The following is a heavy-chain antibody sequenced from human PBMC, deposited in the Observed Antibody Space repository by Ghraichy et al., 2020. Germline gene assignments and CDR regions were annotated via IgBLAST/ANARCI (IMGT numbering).Heavy chain of an antibody. D-gene: IGHD3-22*01. V-gene: IGHV3-21*01. J-gene: IGHJ4*02. CDR3: ARDSGSGYLDY. Sequence: SCAASGFTFSSYSMNWVRQAPGKGLEWVSSISSSSSYIYYADSVKGRFTISRDNAKNSLYLQMNSLRAEDTAVYYCARDSGSGYLDYWGQGTLVTVSS. CDR1: GFTFSSYS. CDR2: ISSSSSYI.